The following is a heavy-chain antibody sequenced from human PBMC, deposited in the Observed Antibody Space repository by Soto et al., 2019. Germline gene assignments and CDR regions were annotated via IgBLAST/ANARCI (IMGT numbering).Heavy chain of an antibody. CDR3: ARGDYYYGMDV. CDR2: IYHSGST. V-gene: IGHV4-4*02. CDR1: GGSISDSKR. Sequence: SETLSLTGAVSGGSISDSKRWKWVRQPPEKGLEWIGEIYHSGSTNYNPSLKSRVTISIDKSNKQFSLNLGSVNAADTAVYDCARGDYYYGMDVWGQGTTVTVSS. J-gene: IGHJ6*02.